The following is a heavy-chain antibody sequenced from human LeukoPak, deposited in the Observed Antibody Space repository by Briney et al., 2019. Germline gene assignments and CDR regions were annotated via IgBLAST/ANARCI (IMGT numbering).Heavy chain of an antibody. CDR3: AKPGARYYDILTGYYAGNAFDI. V-gene: IGHV3-23*01. CDR2: ISSTGGTI. Sequence: GGSLRLSCVGSGFTFSNYLMNWVRQAPGKGLEWVSFISSTGGTIYYADAVKGRFTISRDNSKNTLYLQMNSLRAEDTAVYYCAKPGARYYDILTGYYAGNAFDIWGQGTMVTVSS. D-gene: IGHD3-9*01. CDR1: GFTFSNYL. J-gene: IGHJ3*02.